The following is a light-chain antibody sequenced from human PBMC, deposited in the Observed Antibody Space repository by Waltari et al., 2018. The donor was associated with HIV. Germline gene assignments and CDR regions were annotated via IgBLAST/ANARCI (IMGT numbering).Light chain of an antibody. J-gene: IGKJ2*01. CDR1: QGINSA. CDR3: QQLHTYPYT. Sequence: DPVSITCRASQGINSALVWYQQKPGKVPELLIYTASTLQSGVPSRFSGSTSGTEFTLTISSLQPEDFTTYYCQQLHTYPYTFGQGTKLEIK. V-gene: IGKV1-9*01. CDR2: TAS.